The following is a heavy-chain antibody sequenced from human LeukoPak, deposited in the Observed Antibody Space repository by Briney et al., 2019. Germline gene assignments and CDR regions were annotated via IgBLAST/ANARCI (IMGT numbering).Heavy chain of an antibody. CDR1: GFTFSNYW. CDR2: IKTDGSEK. CDR3: ARDRNYYDSSGYYDAFDI. D-gene: IGHD3-22*01. V-gene: IGHV3-7*01. Sequence: GGSLRLSCEGSGFTFSNYWMGWVRQAPGKGLQWVANIKTDGSEKYYVDSVKGRFTISRDNAKNSLYLQMNSLRAEDTAVYYCARDRNYYDSSGYYDAFDIWGQGTRVTVSS. J-gene: IGHJ3*02.